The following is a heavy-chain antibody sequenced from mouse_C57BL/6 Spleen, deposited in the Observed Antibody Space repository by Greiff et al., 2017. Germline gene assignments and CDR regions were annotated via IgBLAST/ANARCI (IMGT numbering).Heavy chain of an antibody. J-gene: IGHJ2*01. CDR3: ARKNWAFDY. D-gene: IGHD4-1*01. CDR1: GYTFTSYW. V-gene: IGHV1-69*01. CDR2: IDPSDSYT. Sequence: QVQLQQSGAELVMPGASVKLSCKASGYTFTSYWMHWVKQRPGQGLEWIGEIDPSDSYTNYNQKFKGKSTLTVDKSSSTAYMQLSSLTSEDSAVYYCARKNWAFDYWGQGTTLTVSS.